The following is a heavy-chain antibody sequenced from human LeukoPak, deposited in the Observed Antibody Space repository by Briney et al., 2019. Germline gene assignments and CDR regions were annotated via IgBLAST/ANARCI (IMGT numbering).Heavy chain of an antibody. CDR1: GFTFSSYA. V-gene: IGHV3-23*01. Sequence: GGSLRLSCAASGFTFSSYAMSWVRQAPGKGLEWVSAISGSDGSTYYADSVKGRFTISRDNSKNTLYLQMNSLGAEDTAVYYCAKDSYYGGRDYWGQGTLVTVSS. CDR3: AKDSYYGGRDY. CDR2: ISGSDGST. J-gene: IGHJ4*02. D-gene: IGHD4-23*01.